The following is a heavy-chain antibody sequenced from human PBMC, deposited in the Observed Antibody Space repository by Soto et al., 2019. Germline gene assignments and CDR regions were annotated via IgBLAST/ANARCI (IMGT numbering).Heavy chain of an antibody. V-gene: IGHV3-23*01. CDR3: AKEGGRGGGCFDY. D-gene: IGHD3-16*01. CDR2: ISGSGGST. J-gene: IGHJ4*02. Sequence: EVQLLESGGGLVQPGGSLRLSCAASGFTFSSYAMSWVRQAPGKGLEWVSAISGSGGSTYYADSVKGRFTISRDNSKNTLYLQRNSLGAEDTAVYYCAKEGGRGGGCFDYWGQGTLVTVSS. CDR1: GFTFSSYA.